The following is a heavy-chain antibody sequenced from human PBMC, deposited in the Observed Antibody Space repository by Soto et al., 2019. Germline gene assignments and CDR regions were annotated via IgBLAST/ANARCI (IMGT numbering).Heavy chain of an antibody. J-gene: IGHJ5*02. D-gene: IGHD3-9*01. CDR2: ISAYNGNT. V-gene: IGHV1-18*01. CDR3: ARVGFRYFDSPLNWFDP. CDR1: GYTFTSYG. Sequence: ASVKVSCKASGYTFTSYGISWVRQAPGQGLEWMGWISAYNGNTNYAQKLQGRVTMTTDTSTSTAYMELRSLRSDDTAVYYCARVGFRYFDSPLNWFDPWGQGTLVTVSS.